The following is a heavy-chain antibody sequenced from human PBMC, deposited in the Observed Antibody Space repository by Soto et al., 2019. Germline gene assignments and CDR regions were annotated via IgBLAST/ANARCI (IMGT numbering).Heavy chain of an antibody. J-gene: IGHJ4*02. Sequence: SETLSLTCSVSGGYITNYYWSRIRQPPGKGLEWIGYIFYSGNTNYNPSLRSRVTISVDTSKNQFSLRLSSVTAADTAVYYCARDSGYGDPFDYWGQGTLVTVSS. D-gene: IGHD4-17*01. CDR2: IFYSGNT. V-gene: IGHV4-59*01. CDR1: GGYITNYY. CDR3: ARDSGYGDPFDY.